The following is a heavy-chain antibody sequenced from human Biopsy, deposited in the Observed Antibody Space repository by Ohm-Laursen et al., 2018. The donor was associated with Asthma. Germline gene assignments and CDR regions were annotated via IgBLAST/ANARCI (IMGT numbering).Heavy chain of an antibody. CDR2: IYYDGSRK. D-gene: IGHD3-16*02. CDR1: GFTFSSYW. J-gene: IGHJ5*02. CDR3: AREKVIESRGFQNWFDP. V-gene: IGHV3-33*08. Sequence: SLRLSCAASGFTFSSYWMHWVRQAPGKGLEWVAGIYYDGSRKYYTESVKGRFTISRDNSKNRLYLEMASLRAEDTAVYYCAREKVIESRGFQNWFDPWGQGTLVHVSS.